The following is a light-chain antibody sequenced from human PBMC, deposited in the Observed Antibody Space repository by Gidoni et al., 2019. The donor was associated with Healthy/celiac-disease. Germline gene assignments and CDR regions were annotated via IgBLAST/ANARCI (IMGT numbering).Light chain of an antibody. V-gene: IGKV3-15*01. J-gene: IGKJ2*01. CDR2: GAS. Sequence: ELVMTQSPATLSVSPGERATLSCRASQSVSSNLAWYQQKPGQAPRLLIYGASTRATGIPARFSGSGSGTEFTLTISSLQSEDFAVYYCPQYNNWPPLYTFGQGTKLEIK. CDR1: QSVSSN. CDR3: PQYNNWPPLYT.